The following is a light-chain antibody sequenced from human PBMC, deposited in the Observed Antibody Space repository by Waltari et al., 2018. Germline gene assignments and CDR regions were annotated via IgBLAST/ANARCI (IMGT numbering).Light chain of an antibody. Sequence: EIVLTQSPGTLSLSPGERATLSCRASQTVSSGYLAWFQQKPGQAPRLLIYDTSSRATGIPDRFTGSGSVTDFTLTISRLEPEDFAVYYCQQYVVSPLTFGGGTKVEIK. CDR2: DTS. CDR1: QTVSSGY. V-gene: IGKV3-20*01. J-gene: IGKJ4*01. CDR3: QQYVVSPLT.